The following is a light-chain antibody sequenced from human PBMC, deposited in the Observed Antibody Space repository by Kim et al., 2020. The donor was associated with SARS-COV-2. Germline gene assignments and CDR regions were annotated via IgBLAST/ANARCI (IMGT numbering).Light chain of an antibody. CDR3: SSYAGSNIYV. V-gene: IGLV2-8*01. J-gene: IGLJ1*01. Sequence: GQSVTIYCTGTRTDVGGYNSVSWYQQHPGKAPKLMISDVNKRPSGVPDRFSGSKSGNTASLTVSGLQPEDEADYYCSSYAGSNIYVFGTGTKVTVL. CDR2: DVN. CDR1: RTDVGGYNS.